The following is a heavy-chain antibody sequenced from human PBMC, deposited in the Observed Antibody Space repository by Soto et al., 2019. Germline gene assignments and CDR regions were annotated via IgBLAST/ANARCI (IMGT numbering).Heavy chain of an antibody. CDR1: GGSISSYY. D-gene: IGHD3-3*01. CDR3: ASTPYYDFWSGYYQRLDY. J-gene: IGHJ4*01. V-gene: IGHV4-39*01. Sequence: SETLSLTCTVSGGSISSYYWGWIRQPPGKGLEWIGSIYYSGSTDYNPSLKSRVTISVDTSENQFSLKLSSVTAADTAVYYCASTPYYDFWSGYYQRLDYWGLGTLVTVSS. CDR2: IYYSGST.